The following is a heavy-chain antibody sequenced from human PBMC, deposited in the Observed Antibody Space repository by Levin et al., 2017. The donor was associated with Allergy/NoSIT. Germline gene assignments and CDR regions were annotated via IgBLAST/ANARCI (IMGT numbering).Heavy chain of an antibody. D-gene: IGHD2-2*01. CDR2: ISSSGSTI. J-gene: IGHJ6*02. Sequence: GGSLRLSCAASGFTFSDYYMSWIRQAPGKGLEWVSYISSSGSTIYYADSVKGRFTISRDNAKNSLYLQMNSLRAEDTAVYYCARGHCSSTSCYWGYYYYGMDGWGQGTTVTVSS. CDR1: GFTFSDYY. CDR3: ARGHCSSTSCYWGYYYYGMDG. V-gene: IGHV3-11*01.